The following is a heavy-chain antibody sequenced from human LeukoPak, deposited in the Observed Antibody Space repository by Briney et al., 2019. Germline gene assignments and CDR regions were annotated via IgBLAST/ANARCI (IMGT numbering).Heavy chain of an antibody. V-gene: IGHV3-66*02. CDR1: GLTVSSNY. Sequence: GGSLRLSCAASGLTVSSNYMSWVRQAPGKGLEWVSLIYAGGSTYYADSVRGRFTISRDNSKNTLYLQMNSLTPEDTAVYYCARGFGKAAADVFGGYTMDVRGQGTTVIVSS. D-gene: IGHD6-13*01. CDR3: ARGFGKAAADVFGGYTMDV. J-gene: IGHJ6*02. CDR2: IYAGGST.